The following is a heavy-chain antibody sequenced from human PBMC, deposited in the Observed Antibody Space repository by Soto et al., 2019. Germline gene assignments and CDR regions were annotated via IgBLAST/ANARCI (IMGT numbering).Heavy chain of an antibody. CDR3: ARAPFSSIVVVVAAYFDY. CDR2: IYYSGST. D-gene: IGHD2-15*01. CDR1: GGSISSYY. V-gene: IGHV4-59*12. Sequence: SETLSLTCTVSGGSISSYYWSWIRQPPGKGLEWIGYIYYSGSTNYNPSLKSRVTISVDTSKNQFSLKLSSVTAADTAVYYCARAPFSSIVVVVAAYFDYWGQGTLVTVSS. J-gene: IGHJ4*02.